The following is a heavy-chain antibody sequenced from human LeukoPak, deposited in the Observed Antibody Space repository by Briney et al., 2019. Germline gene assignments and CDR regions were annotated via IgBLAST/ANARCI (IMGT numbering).Heavy chain of an antibody. D-gene: IGHD1-20*01. CDR2: IKQDGSEK. J-gene: IGHJ4*02. Sequence: GGSLGLSCAASGFTFSRYWMSWVRQAPGKGLEWVANIKQDGSEKYYVDSVKGRFTISRDNAKNSLYLQMNSLRAEDTAVYYCARLLVYNSGGEAFDHWGQGTLVTVSS. CDR1: GFTFSRYW. V-gene: IGHV3-7*01. CDR3: ARLLVYNSGGEAFDH.